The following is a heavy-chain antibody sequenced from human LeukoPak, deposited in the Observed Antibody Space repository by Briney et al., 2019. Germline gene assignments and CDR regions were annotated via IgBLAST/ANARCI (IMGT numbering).Heavy chain of an antibody. CDR2: ISGSGGST. Sequence: GGSLRLSCAASGFTFSSYAMSWVRQAPGKGLEWVSAISGSGGSTYYADSVKGRFTISRDNSKNTLYLQMNSLRAEDTAVYYCAGYCSGGSCSTGFDYWGQGTLVTVSS. CDR1: GFTFSSYA. V-gene: IGHV3-23*01. D-gene: IGHD2-15*01. CDR3: AGYCSGGSCSTGFDY. J-gene: IGHJ4*02.